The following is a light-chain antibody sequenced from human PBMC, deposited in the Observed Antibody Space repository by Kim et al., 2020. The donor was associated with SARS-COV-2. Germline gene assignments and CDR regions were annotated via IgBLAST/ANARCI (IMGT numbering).Light chain of an antibody. CDR2: DAH. CDR1: QSVIDNG. CDR3: LRCIGSPLT. J-gene: IGKJ4*01. V-gene: IGKV3-20*01. Sequence: SPEEKATPSRGGSQSVIDNGSASYTQRPGQALTRLIYDAHKRATGVPERFRVGGSGTDFTLSINGLWPEDFAVYFCLRCIGSPLTFGGETKVDIK.